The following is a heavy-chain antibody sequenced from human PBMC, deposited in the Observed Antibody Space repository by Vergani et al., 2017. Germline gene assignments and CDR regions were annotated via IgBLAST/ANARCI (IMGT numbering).Heavy chain of an antibody. CDR1: GFTFSSYA. V-gene: IGHV3-30-3*01. Sequence: QVQLVESGGGVVQPGRSLRLSCAASGFTFSSYAMHWVRQAPGKGLEWVAVISYDGSNKYYADSVKGRFTISRDNSKNTLYLQMNSLRDEDTAVYYCARVVVGRSWDIVVVPAGYYMDVWGKGTTVTVSS. D-gene: IGHD2-2*01. CDR2: ISYDGSNK. J-gene: IGHJ6*03. CDR3: ARVVVGRSWDIVVVPAGYYMDV.